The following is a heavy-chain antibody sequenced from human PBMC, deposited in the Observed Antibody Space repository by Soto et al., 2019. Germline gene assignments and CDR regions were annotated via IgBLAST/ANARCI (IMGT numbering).Heavy chain of an antibody. V-gene: IGHV1-69*01. CDR2: IIPIFDTA. D-gene: IGHD1-26*01. CDR1: GGTFSSYA. Sequence: QVQLVQSGAEVKKPGSSVKVSCKASGGTFSSYAISWVRQAPGQGLEWMGGIIPIFDTANYAQKFQGRVTITADESTSTAYMELSSLRSEDTAVYYCARDGSGSYYRIPNWFDPWGQGTLVTVSS. CDR3: ARDGSGSYYRIPNWFDP. J-gene: IGHJ5*02.